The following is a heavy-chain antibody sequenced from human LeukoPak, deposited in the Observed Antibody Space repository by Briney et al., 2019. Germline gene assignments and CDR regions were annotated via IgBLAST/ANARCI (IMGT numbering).Heavy chain of an antibody. J-gene: IGHJ5*02. CDR2: INAGNGST. Sequence: ASVKVSCKASGYTFTSYAMHWVRQAPGQRLEWMGWINAGNGSTKYSQKFQGRVTITRDTSASTAYMELSSLRSEDTAVYYCARAAGYCSGGSCYLNWFDPWGQGTLVTVSS. D-gene: IGHD2-15*01. CDR3: ARAAGYCSGGSCYLNWFDP. V-gene: IGHV1-3*01. CDR1: GYTFTSYA.